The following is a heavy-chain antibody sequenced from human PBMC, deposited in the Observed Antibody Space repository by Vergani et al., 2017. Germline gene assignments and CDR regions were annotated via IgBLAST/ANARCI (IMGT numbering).Heavy chain of an antibody. V-gene: IGHV5-51*03. CDR1: GYSFTSYW. CDR2: IYPGDSDT. CDR3: ARRHKGAAAGGTVFDY. J-gene: IGHJ4*02. Sequence: EVQLVQSGAEVKKPGESLKISCKGSGYSFTSYWIGWVRQMPGKGLEWLGIIYPGDSDTRYSPSFQGQVTISADKSISTAYLQWSSLKASDTAMYYCARRHKGAAAGGTVFDYWGQGTLVTVSS. D-gene: IGHD6-13*01.